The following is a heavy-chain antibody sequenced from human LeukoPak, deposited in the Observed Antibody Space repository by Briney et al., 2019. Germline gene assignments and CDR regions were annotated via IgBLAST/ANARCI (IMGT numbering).Heavy chain of an antibody. CDR1: GGTFSSFA. Sequence: SVKVSCKASGGTFSSFAINWVRQAPGQGLEWMGRIIPVLDITHYAQKFQGRVTITADKSTTTAYMDLSDLISEDTALYYCAKCGPAAPFDHWGQGTLVSVSS. CDR3: AKCGPAAPFDH. CDR2: IIPVLDIT. J-gene: IGHJ4*02. D-gene: IGHD6-13*01. V-gene: IGHV1-69*04.